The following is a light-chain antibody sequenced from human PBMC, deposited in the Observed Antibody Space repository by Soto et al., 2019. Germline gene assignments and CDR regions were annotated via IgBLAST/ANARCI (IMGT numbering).Light chain of an antibody. CDR1: SGHSSYI. J-gene: IGLJ3*02. Sequence: QPVLTQSSSASASLGSSVKLTCTLSSGHSSYIIAWHQQQPGKAPRYLMKLEGSGSYNKGSGVPDRFSGSSSGADRYLTISNIQSEDEADYYCETWDSNFWVFGGGTKLTVL. V-gene: IGLV4-60*03. CDR3: ETWDSNFWV. CDR2: LEGSGSY.